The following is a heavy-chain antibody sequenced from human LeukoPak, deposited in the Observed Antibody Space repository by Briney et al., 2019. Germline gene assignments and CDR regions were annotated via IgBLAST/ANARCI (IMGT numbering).Heavy chain of an antibody. CDR1: GGSISSYY. D-gene: IGHD6-13*01. CDR2: IYYSGST. J-gene: IGHJ5*02. V-gene: IGHV4-59*08. Sequence: SETLSLTCTVSGGSISSYYWSWIRQPPGKGLEWIGYIYYSGSTNYNPSLKSRVTISVDTSKNQFSLKLSSVTAADTAVYYCARASIAAAKVNWFDPWGQGTLVTVSS. CDR3: ARASIAAAKVNWFDP.